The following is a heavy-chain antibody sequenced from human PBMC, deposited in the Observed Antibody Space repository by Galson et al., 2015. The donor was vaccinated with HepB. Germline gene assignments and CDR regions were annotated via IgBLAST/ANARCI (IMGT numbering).Heavy chain of an antibody. D-gene: IGHD3-22*01. CDR1: GFTFSSYS. Sequence: SLRLSCAASGFTFSSYSMNWVRQAPGKGLEWVSSISSSSSYIYYADSVKGRFTISRDNAKNSLYLQMNSLRAEDTAVYYCARSMSAVVVVLDYWGQGTLVTVSS. CDR2: ISSSSSYI. CDR3: ARSMSAVVVVLDY. J-gene: IGHJ4*02. V-gene: IGHV3-21*01.